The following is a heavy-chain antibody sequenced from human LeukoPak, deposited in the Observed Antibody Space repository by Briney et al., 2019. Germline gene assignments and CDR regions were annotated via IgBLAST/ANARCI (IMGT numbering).Heavy chain of an antibody. D-gene: IGHD4-17*01. V-gene: IGHV3-74*01. CDR3: ARVNYGDHGDY. CDR1: GFTFSSYW. CDR2: INSDGSST. Sequence: PGGSLRLSCAASGFTFSSYWMHWVCQAPGKGLVWVSRINSDGSSTSYADSVKGRFTISRDNAKNTLYLQMNSLRAEDTAVYYCARVNYGDHGDYWGQGTLVTVSS. J-gene: IGHJ4*02.